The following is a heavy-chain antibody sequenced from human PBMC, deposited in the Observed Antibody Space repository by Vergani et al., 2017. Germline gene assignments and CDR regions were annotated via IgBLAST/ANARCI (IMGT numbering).Heavy chain of an antibody. CDR1: GGTFSNCS. CDR2: INPNSGGI. J-gene: IGHJ5*02. Sequence: QVQLVQSGAEVKKPGSSVKVSCKASGGTFSNCSISWLRQAPGQGLEWMGWINPNSGGINYAQKFQGRVTMTRDTSISTAYMELSRLRSDDTAVYYCHTDYDFWSAVGVWFDPWGQGTLVTVSS. D-gene: IGHD3-3*01. V-gene: IGHV1-2*02. CDR3: HTDYDFWSAVGVWFDP.